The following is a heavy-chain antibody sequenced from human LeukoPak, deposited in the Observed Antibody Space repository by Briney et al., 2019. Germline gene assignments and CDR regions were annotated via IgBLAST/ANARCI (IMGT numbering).Heavy chain of an antibody. CDR3: ARDPLIVVVPAAPFDY. V-gene: IGHV3-69-1*01. CDR1: GFTFSTYA. Sequence: PGGSLRLSCAASGFTFSTYAMNWVRQAPGKGLEWVSSISSSSYIYYADSVKGRFTISRDNAKNSLYLQMNSLRAEDTAVYYCARDPLIVVVPAAPFDYWGQGTLVTVSS. D-gene: IGHD2-2*01. J-gene: IGHJ4*02. CDR2: ISSSSYI.